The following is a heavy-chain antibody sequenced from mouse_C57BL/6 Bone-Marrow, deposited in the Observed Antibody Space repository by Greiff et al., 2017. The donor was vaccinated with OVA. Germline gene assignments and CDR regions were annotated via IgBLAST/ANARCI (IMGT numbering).Heavy chain of an antibody. D-gene: IGHD2-4*01. CDR3: AREGTYYDYDGRAY. V-gene: IGHV1-50*01. Sequence: QVQLQQPGAELVQPGASVKLSCKASGYTFTSYWMQWVKQRPGQGLEWIGEIDPSDSYTNYNQKFKGKATLTVDTSSSTAYTQLSSLTSEDSAVYYCAREGTYYDYDGRAYWGQGTTLTVSS. CDR1: GYTFTSYW. CDR2: IDPSDSYT. J-gene: IGHJ2*01.